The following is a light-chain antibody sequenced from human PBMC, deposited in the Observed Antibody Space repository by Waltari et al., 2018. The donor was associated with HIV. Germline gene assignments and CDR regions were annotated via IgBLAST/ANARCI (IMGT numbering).Light chain of an antibody. CDR2: STS. Sequence: DIQMTQSPSYVFASIGDTVTISCRANQSIGDLLAWYQQRPGEAPRLLIYSTSRRDNIFPLRFFAFGSDTEFTLTVTGLQSEDFATYYCQQASSFPHTFGGGTKV. CDR1: QSIGDL. J-gene: IGKJ4*01. CDR3: QQASSFPHT. V-gene: IGKV1-12*01.